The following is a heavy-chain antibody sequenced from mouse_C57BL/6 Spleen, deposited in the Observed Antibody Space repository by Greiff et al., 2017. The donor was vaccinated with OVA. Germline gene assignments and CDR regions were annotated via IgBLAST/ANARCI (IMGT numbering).Heavy chain of an antibody. CDR2: IDPSDSYT. Sequence: VQLQQSGAELVRPGTSVKLSCKASGYTFTSYWMHWVKQRPGQGLEWIGVIDPSDSYTNYNQKFKGKATLTVDTSSSTAYMQLSSLTSEDSAVYYCAREGYGNYGAMDYWGQGTSVTVSS. CDR1: GYTFTSYW. J-gene: IGHJ4*01. V-gene: IGHV1-59*01. D-gene: IGHD2-1*01. CDR3: AREGYGNYGAMDY.